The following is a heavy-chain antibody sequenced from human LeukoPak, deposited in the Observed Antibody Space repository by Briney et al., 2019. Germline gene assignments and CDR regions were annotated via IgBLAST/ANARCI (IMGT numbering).Heavy chain of an antibody. J-gene: IGHJ3*02. Sequence: GGSLRLSCAASGFTFSSYWKSWVRQAPGKGLVWVSLINTDGGTTNYADSVKGRFIISRDNAKNTLDLQMNSLRAEDTAVYYCARMRYCSSTRCNYMEAFDIWGQGTLVTVSS. CDR3: ARMRYCSSTRCNYMEAFDI. CDR2: INTDGGTT. D-gene: IGHD2-2*01. V-gene: IGHV3-74*01. CDR1: GFTFSSYW.